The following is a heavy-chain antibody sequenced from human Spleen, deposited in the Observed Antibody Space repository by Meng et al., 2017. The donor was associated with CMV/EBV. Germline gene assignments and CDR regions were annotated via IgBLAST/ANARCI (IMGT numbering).Heavy chain of an antibody. Sequence: GGSLRLSCGVTGFTFSSYGMNWVRQAPGKGLEWVSYISSSSATIYYADSVKGRFTISRDNPKNSLSLQMNSLRAEDTAIYYGARDPATGSDALHIWGRGTMVTVSS. J-gene: IGHJ3*02. V-gene: IGHV3-48*03. CDR3: ARDPATGSDALHI. D-gene: IGHD1-26*01. CDR2: ISSSSATI. CDR1: GFTFSSYG.